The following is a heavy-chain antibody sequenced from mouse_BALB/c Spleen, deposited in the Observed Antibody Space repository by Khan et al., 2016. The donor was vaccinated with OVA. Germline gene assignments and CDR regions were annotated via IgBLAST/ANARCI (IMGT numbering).Heavy chain of an antibody. CDR2: ISSTGST. J-gene: IGHJ4*01. Sequence: EVQLQESGPGLVKPSQSLSLTCTVTGYSITSDYAWNWIRQFPGNKLEWMGYISSTGSTSYNPSLKSRISITRDTSKNQFFLQLKSVTTEDTATYYCARSLYYSYGYALVCWGRGTSVTVSS. D-gene: IGHD2-14*01. V-gene: IGHV3-2*02. CDR1: GYSITSDYA. CDR3: ARSLYYSYGYALVC.